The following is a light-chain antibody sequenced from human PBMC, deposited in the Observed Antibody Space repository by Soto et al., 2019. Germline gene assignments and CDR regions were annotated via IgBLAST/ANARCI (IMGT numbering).Light chain of an antibody. CDR2: AAS. Sequence: VLTQSPVTLSLSPGERATLSCRASRSFASSYLGWYQQKPGQAPRLLIYAASTRATGIPDRFSGSGSATDFTLTISRLEPEDSAVYYCQHYDSSPPYTFGQGTKVDIK. J-gene: IGKJ2*01. CDR3: QHYDSSPPYT. V-gene: IGKV3-20*01. CDR1: RSFASSY.